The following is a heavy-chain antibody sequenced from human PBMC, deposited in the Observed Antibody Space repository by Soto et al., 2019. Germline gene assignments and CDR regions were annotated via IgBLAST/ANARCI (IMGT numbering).Heavy chain of an antibody. D-gene: IGHD1-1*01. CDR2: INSDASDT. CDR3: ARATGALYYSYGLDV. CDR1: GFTFSSYW. J-gene: IGHJ6*01. Sequence: EVQLVESGGGLVQPGGSLRLSCAASGFTFSSYWMHWVRQAPGKGLVWVSRINSDASDTTYADSVKGRFTISRDNAKNTLYLQMNSLRADDTAVYYCARATGALYYSYGLDVRGQGTTVTVSS. V-gene: IGHV3-74*01.